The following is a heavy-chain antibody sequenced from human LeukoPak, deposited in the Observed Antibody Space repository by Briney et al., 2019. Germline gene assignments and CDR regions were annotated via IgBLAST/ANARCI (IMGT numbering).Heavy chain of an antibody. CDR1: GFTFSSYE. CDR3: ARASGSGSYYEVRFDY. Sequence: PGGSLRLSCAASGFTFSSYEMNWVRQAPGKGLEWVSYISSSGSTIYYADSVKGRFTISRDNAKNSLYLQMNSLRAEDTAVYYCARASGSGSYYEVRFDYWGQGALVTGSS. CDR2: ISSSGSTI. V-gene: IGHV3-48*03. D-gene: IGHD3-10*01. J-gene: IGHJ4*02.